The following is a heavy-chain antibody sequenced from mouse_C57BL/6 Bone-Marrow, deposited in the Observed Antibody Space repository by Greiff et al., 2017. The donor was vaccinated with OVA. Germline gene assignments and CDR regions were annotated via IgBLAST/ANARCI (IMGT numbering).Heavy chain of an antibody. CDR1: GYTFTDYN. J-gene: IGHJ1*03. Sequence: VQLQQSGPELVKPGASVKIPCKASGYTFTDYNMDWVKQSHGKSLEWMGDINPNNGGTIYNQKFKGKATLTVDKSSSTAYMELRSLTSEDTAVYYCARIIYDGYYCWYFDVWGTGTTVTVSS. CDR2: INPNNGGT. V-gene: IGHV1-18*01. D-gene: IGHD2-3*01. CDR3: ARIIYDGYYCWYFDV.